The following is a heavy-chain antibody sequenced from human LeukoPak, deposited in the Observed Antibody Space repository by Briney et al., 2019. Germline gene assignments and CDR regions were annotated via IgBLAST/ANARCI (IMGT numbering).Heavy chain of an antibody. Sequence: GGSLRLSCAASGFTFSSYWMHWVRQAPGKGLVWVSRISGDGSSTTYADSVKGRFTISRDNAKNTLYLQMNSLRAEDTAVYYCARGYSGSYRIDYWGQGSLVTVSS. CDR2: ISGDGSST. J-gene: IGHJ4*02. CDR3: ARGYSGSYRIDY. V-gene: IGHV3-74*01. CDR1: GFTFSSYW. D-gene: IGHD1-26*01.